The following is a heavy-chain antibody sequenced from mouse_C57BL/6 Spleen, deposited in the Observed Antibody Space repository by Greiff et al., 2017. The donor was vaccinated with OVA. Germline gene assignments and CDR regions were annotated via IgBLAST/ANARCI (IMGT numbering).Heavy chain of an antibody. Sequence: DVQLQESGPGLVKPSQSLSLTCSVTGYSITSGYYWNWIRQFPGNKLEWMGYISYDGSNNYNPSLKNRISITRDTSKNQFFLKLNSVTTEDTATYYCARGGIYYDYDEVAWFAYWGQGTLVTVSA. D-gene: IGHD2-4*01. V-gene: IGHV3-6*01. CDR3: ARGGIYYDYDEVAWFAY. CDR2: ISYDGSN. J-gene: IGHJ3*01. CDR1: GYSITSGYY.